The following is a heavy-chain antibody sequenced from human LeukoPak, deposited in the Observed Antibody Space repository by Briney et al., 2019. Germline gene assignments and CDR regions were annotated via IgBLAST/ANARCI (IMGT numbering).Heavy chain of an antibody. CDR3: TRVTYSSSSISLDAFDI. CDR1: GGSISSSNW. J-gene: IGHJ3*02. Sequence: PSETLSLTCAVSGGSISSSNWWSWVRQPPGKGLEWIGEIYHSGSTNYNPSLKSRVTMSVDTSKNQFSLKLSSVTAADTAVYYCTRVTYSSSSISLDAFDIWGQGTMVTVSS. D-gene: IGHD6-6*01. CDR2: IYHSGST. V-gene: IGHV4-4*02.